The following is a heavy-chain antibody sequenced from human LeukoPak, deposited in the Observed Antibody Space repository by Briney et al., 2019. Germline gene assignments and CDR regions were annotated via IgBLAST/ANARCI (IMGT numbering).Heavy chain of an antibody. D-gene: IGHD1-1*01. CDR1: GYTFTDYY. CDR3: ASSRYNQEGFDY. V-gene: IGHV1-2*02. J-gene: IGHJ4*02. CDR2: INPNTGGT. Sequence: ASVKVSCKASGYTFTDYYMHWVRQAPGQGLEWMGWINPNTGGTNYAQKFQGRVTMTRDTSISTPYMELSWLRSDDTAVYYCASSRYNQEGFDYWGQGTLVTVSS.